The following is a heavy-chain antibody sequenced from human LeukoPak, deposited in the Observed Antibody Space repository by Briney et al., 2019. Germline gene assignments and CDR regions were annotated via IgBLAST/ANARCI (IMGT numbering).Heavy chain of an antibody. CDR3: ARRKDYYDSSGYTYWYFDL. V-gene: IGHV4-30-2*01. D-gene: IGHD3-22*01. CDR2: IYHSGST. Sequence: SQTLSLTCAVSGGSISSGGYSWSWIRQPPGKGLEWIGYIYHSGSTYYNPSLKSRVTISVDRSKNQFSPKLSSVTAADTAVYYCARRKDYYDSSGYTYWYFDLWGRGTLVTVSS. J-gene: IGHJ2*01. CDR1: GGSISSGGYS.